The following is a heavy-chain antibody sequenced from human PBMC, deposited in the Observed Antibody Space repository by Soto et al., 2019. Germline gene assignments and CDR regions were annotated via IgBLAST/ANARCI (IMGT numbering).Heavy chain of an antibody. CDR1: GGSFSGYY. Sequence: PSETLSLTCAVYGGSFSGYYWSWIRQPPGKGLEWIGEINHSGSTNYNPSLKSRVTISVDTSKNQFSLKLSSVTAADTAVYYCARGRIDYGDYYFDYWGQGTLVTVSS. CDR3: ARGRIDYGDYYFDY. V-gene: IGHV4-34*01. J-gene: IGHJ4*02. CDR2: INHSGST. D-gene: IGHD4-17*01.